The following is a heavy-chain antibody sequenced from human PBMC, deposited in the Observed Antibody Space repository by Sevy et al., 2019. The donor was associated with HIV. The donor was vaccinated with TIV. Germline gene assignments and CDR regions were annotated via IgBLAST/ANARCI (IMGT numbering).Heavy chain of an antibody. D-gene: IGHD1-7*01. J-gene: IGHJ3*01. Sequence: GGSLRLSCAASGFPFSDAWMNWVRQAPGKGLEWVGLIKNENEGGTTDYAAPVKGRFTISRFDSTNTLFLQMRSLQTEDTGTEYCTTDWCSGTTCVRPLDLWGQGTMVTVSS. V-gene: IGHV3-15*01. CDR3: TTDWCSGTTCVRPLDL. CDR1: GFPFSDAW. CDR2: IKNENEGGTT.